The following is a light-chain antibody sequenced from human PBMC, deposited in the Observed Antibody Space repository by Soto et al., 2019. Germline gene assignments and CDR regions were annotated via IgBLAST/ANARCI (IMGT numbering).Light chain of an antibody. CDR2: GAS. CDR1: QSVGSN. V-gene: IGKV3-15*01. CDR3: QQYNDWPPG. J-gene: IGKJ3*01. Sequence: EIVLTQSPATLSVSPGERATLSCRASQSVGSNLAWYQQKPGQTPRVLIYGASTRATGIPARFSGSGSGTEFTLTISSLQSEDFAVYSCQQYNDWPPGFGPGTKVDIK.